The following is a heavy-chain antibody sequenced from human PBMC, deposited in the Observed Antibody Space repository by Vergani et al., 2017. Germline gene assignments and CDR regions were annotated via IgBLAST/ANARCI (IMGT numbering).Heavy chain of an antibody. D-gene: IGHD3-22*01. V-gene: IGHV7-4-1*02. Sequence: QVQLVQSGSELKKPGASVKVSCKASGYTFTSYAMNWVRQAPGQGLEWMGWINTNTGNTTYAQGFTGRFVFSLDTSVSTAYLQISSLKAEDTAVYYCVRRGAYYYDSSGYVGVGTYAFDIWGQGTMVTVSS. CDR2: INTNTGNT. CDR1: GYTFTSYA. J-gene: IGHJ3*02. CDR3: VRRGAYYYDSSGYVGVGTYAFDI.